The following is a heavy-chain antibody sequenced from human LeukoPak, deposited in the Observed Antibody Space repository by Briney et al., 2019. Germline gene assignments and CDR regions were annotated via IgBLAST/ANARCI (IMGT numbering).Heavy chain of an antibody. V-gene: IGHV3-23*01. CDR3: AKRSGDV. CDR1: GFTFSSYG. Sequence: GGSLRLSCAASGFTFSSYGMNWVRQAPGKGLEWISGISPSGGGTYYADFVKGRFTISRDDSKNTLYLQMNSLRGDDTAVYYCAKRSGDVWGKGTTVTISS. CDR2: ISPSGGGT. J-gene: IGHJ6*04.